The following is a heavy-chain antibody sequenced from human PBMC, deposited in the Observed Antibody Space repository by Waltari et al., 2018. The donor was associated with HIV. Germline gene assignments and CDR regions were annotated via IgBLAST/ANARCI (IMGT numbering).Heavy chain of an antibody. D-gene: IGHD6-19*01. Sequence: EVQLVESGGGLVQPGGSLSLSCAASGFTFSSYWMSWVRQATGKGLEWVGNIKQDGSEKYYVDSVKGRFTISRDNAKNSLYLQMNSLRAEDTAVYYCARVPYSSGWHGTWYFDLWGRGTLVTVSS. CDR3: ARVPYSSGWHGTWYFDL. CDR1: GFTFSSYW. CDR2: IKQDGSEK. J-gene: IGHJ2*01. V-gene: IGHV3-7*01.